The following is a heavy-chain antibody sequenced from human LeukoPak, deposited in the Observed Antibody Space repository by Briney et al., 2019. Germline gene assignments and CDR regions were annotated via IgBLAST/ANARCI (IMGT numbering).Heavy chain of an antibody. CDR3: AKFLTGFWSPFDY. CDR2: ISGSGGST. D-gene: IGHD1-14*01. CDR1: GFTFDDYA. V-gene: IGHV3-23*01. Sequence: GGSLRLSCAASGFTFDDYAMSWVRQAPGKGLEWVSAISGSGGSTYYADSVKGRFTISRDNSKNTLYLQMNSLRAEDTAVYYCAKFLTGFWSPFDYWGQGTLVTVSS. J-gene: IGHJ4*02.